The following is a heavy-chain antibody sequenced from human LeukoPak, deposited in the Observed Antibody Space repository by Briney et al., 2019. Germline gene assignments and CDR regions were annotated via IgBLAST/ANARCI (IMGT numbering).Heavy chain of an antibody. CDR3: ASPSYDSSGYGSFDI. CDR2: MKPNSGNT. Sequence: ASVKVSCKASGYTFTSYDINWVRQATGQGLEWMGRMKPNSGNTGYAQKFQGRVTMTRNTSINTAYMELSSLRSEDTALYYCASPSYDSSGYGSFDIWGQGTMVTVSS. V-gene: IGHV1-8*01. J-gene: IGHJ3*02. D-gene: IGHD3-22*01. CDR1: GYTFTSYD.